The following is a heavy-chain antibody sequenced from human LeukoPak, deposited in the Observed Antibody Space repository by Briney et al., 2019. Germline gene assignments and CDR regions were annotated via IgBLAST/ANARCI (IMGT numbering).Heavy chain of an antibody. V-gene: IGHV5-51*01. CDR3: ARRPIVEYDSSGYYYGPLDY. D-gene: IGHD3-22*01. J-gene: IGHJ4*02. Sequence: GESLKISCKGSGYSFTSYWIGWVRQMPGKGLEWMGIIYPGDSDTRYSPSFQGQVTISADKSISTAYPQWSSLKASDTAMYYCARRPIVEYDSSGYYYGPLDYWGQGTLVTVSS. CDR1: GYSFTSYW. CDR2: IYPGDSDT.